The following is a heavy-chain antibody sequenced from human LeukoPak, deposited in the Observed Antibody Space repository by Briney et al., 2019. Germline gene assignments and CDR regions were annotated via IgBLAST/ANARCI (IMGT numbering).Heavy chain of an antibody. Sequence: SETLSLTCTVSGGSISSSSYYWGWIRQPPGKGLEWIGSIYYSGSTYYNPSLKSRVTISVDTSKNQFSLNLSSVTAADTAVYYCARVPGDYANYAAIDYWGQGTLVTVSS. CDR2: IYYSGST. J-gene: IGHJ4*02. CDR1: GGSISSSSYY. CDR3: ARVPGDYANYAAIDY. D-gene: IGHD4-11*01. V-gene: IGHV4-39*07.